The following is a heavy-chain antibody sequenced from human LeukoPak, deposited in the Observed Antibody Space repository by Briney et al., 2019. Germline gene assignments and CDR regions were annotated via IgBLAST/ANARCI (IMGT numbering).Heavy chain of an antibody. J-gene: IGHJ4*02. Sequence: GGSLRLSCAASGFTFSSYAMHWVRQAPGKGLEWVAVISYDGSNKYYADSVKGRFTISRDNSKNTLYLQMNSLRAEDTAVYYCARNEDHYDSSGYPTTHFDYWGQGTLVTVSS. CDR2: ISYDGSNK. CDR3: ARNEDHYDSSGYPTTHFDY. D-gene: IGHD3-22*01. CDR1: GFTFSSYA. V-gene: IGHV3-30-3*01.